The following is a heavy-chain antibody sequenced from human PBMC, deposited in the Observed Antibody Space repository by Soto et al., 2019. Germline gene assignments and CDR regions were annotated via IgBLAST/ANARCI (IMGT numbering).Heavy chain of an antibody. CDR1: GFTFSSYG. CDR2: IWYDGSNK. V-gene: IGHV3-33*01. J-gene: IGHJ6*02. Sequence: SLRLSCAASGFTFSSYGMHWVRQAPGKGLEWVAVIWYDGSNKYYADSVKGRFTISRDNSKNTLYLQMNSLRAEDTAVYYCARDPTALLYCSSTSCPQYYYGMDVWGQGTTVTVS. D-gene: IGHD2-2*01. CDR3: ARDPTALLYCSSTSCPQYYYGMDV.